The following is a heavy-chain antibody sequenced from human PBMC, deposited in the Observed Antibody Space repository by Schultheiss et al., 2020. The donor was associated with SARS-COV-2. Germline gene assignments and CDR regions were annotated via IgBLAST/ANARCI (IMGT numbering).Heavy chain of an antibody. V-gene: IGHV4-31*03. Sequence: SETLSLTCTVSGGSISSGGYYWSWIRQHPGKGLEWIGYIYYSGSTYYNPSLKSRVTISVDTSKNQFSLKLSSVTAADTAVYYCARVWLPYYYYYGMDVWGQGTTVTVSS. J-gene: IGHJ6*02. CDR3: ARVWLPYYYYYGMDV. CDR1: GGSISSGGYY. CDR2: IYYSGST. D-gene: IGHD5-18*01.